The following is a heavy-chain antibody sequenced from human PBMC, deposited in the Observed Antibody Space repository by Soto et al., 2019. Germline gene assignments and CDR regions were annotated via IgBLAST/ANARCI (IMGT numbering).Heavy chain of an antibody. V-gene: IGHV1-69*13. CDR3: ARVGYCNTTSCLFYYYHRGMDV. CDR1: GDTFNSYA. D-gene: IGHD2-2*01. CDR2: IIPIFHTA. J-gene: IGHJ6*02. Sequence: SVKVSCKASGDTFNSYAISWVRRAPGQGLEWMGGIIPIFHTANYAQKFQARVTMTADESARTAYMELSGLRSEDTAVYYCARVGYCNTTSCLFYYYHRGMDVWGQGTTVTVSS.